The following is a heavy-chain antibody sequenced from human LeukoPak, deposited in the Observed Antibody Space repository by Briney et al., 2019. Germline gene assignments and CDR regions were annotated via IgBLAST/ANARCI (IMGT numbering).Heavy chain of an antibody. J-gene: IGHJ4*02. CDR3: ARDRIGDYFDY. CDR2: IYYSGST. CDR1: GGSISSYY. V-gene: IGHV4-59*01. Sequence: PSETLSLTCTVSGGSISSYYWSWIRQPPGKGLEWIGYIYYSGSTNYNPSLKSRVTISVDTSKNQSSLKLSSVTAADTAVYYCARDRIGDYFDYWGQGTLVTVSS. D-gene: IGHD3-10*01.